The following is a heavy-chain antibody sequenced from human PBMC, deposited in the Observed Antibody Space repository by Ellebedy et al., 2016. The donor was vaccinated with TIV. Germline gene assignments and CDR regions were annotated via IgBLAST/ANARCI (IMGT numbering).Heavy chain of an antibody. CDR2: IFYDGTT. D-gene: IGHD3-10*01. CDR3: ARFESGAGD. J-gene: IGHJ1*01. V-gene: IGHV4-39*07. Sequence: SETLSLXXTVSGGPISSNSYWGCIRQPPGKGLAWIGTIFYDGTTFYNSSLKSRVSISGDTSKKQFSLKVTSVTAADTAMYYCARFESGAGDWGQGTQVIVSS. CDR1: GGPISSNSY.